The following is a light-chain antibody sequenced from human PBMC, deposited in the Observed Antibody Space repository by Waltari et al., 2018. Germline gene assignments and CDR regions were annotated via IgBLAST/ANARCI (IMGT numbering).Light chain of an antibody. J-gene: IGLJ1*01. CDR1: SSDVGGYNY. CDR3: ISDTSSGTYV. Sequence: QSALTQPASVSGSPGQSIAFSCTGTSSDVGGYNYVSWYQQHPGKAPKLMIYDVTKRPSGSSNRCSGSKSGYTADLTISGLQAEGEADYYCISDTSSGTYVFGTGTKVTVL. CDR2: DVT. V-gene: IGLV2-14*01.